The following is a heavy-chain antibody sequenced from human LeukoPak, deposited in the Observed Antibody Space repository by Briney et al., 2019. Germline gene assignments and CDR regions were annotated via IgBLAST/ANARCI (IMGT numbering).Heavy chain of an antibody. CDR2: ISYSGTT. Sequence: SETLSLTCTVSGVSISSYYWTWIRQSPGKGLEWIGYISYSGTTNYNPSLKSRVTMSVDTSKNQFSLKLSSVTAADAAVYYCAREGQLAHAFDYWGQGALVTVSS. D-gene: IGHD6-6*01. CDR1: GVSISSYY. CDR3: AREGQLAHAFDY. J-gene: IGHJ4*02. V-gene: IGHV4-59*12.